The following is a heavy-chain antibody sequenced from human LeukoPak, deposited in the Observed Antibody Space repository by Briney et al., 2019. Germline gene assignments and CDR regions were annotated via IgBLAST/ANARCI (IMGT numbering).Heavy chain of an antibody. J-gene: IGHJ6*02. D-gene: IGHD2-8*01. V-gene: IGHV1-2*06. CDR3: ARSACTNGVCYDIYYYYGMDV. Sequence: GASVTVSCRASGYTFTGYYMHWVRQAPGQGLEWMGRINPNSGGTNYAQKFQGRVTMTRDTSISTAYMELSRLRSDDTAVYYCARSACTNGVCYDIYYYYGMDVWGQGTTVTVSS. CDR2: INPNSGGT. CDR1: GYTFTGYY.